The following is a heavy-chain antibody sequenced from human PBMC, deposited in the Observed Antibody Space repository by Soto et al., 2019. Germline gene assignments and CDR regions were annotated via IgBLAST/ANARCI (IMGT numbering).Heavy chain of an antibody. CDR3: ARDQYDFWSGYQRGPFDY. D-gene: IGHD3-3*01. Sequence: ASVKVSCKASGYTFTSYDINWVRQATGQGLEWMGIINPRNGKATYAQKFQGRVTITADESTSTAYMELSSLRSEDTAVYYCARDQYDFWSGYQRGPFDYWGQGTLVTVSS. V-gene: IGHV1-69*11. CDR1: GYTFTSYD. CDR2: INPRNGKA. J-gene: IGHJ4*02.